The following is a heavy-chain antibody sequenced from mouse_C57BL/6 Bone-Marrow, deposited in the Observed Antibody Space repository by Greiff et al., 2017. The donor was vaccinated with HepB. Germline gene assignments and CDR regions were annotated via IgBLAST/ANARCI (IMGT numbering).Heavy chain of an antibody. CDR2: IFPGSGST. D-gene: IGHD1-1*01. Sequence: QVQLKESGPELVKPGASVKISCKASGYTFTDYYINWVKQRPGQGLEWIGWIFPGSGSTYYNEKFKGKATLTVDKSSSTAYMLLSSLTSEDSAVYFCARQAVVATRYAMDYWGQGTSVTVSS. J-gene: IGHJ4*01. CDR3: ARQAVVATRYAMDY. V-gene: IGHV1-75*01. CDR1: GYTFTDYY.